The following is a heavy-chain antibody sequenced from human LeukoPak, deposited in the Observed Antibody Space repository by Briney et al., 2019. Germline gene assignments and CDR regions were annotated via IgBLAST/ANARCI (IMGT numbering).Heavy chain of an antibody. CDR1: GYTFTSYY. V-gene: IGHV1-46*03. D-gene: IGHD3-3*01. J-gene: IGHJ4*02. CDR2: INPSGGST. Sequence: ASVKVSCKASGYTFTSYYMHWVRQAPGQGLEWMGVINPSGGSTTYAQEFQGRVTVTRDTPTRTVYMELSSLRSEDTAVYYCARGTYYDFWSGYWGSSTIDYWGQGTLVTVSS. CDR3: ARGTYYDFWSGYWGSSTIDY.